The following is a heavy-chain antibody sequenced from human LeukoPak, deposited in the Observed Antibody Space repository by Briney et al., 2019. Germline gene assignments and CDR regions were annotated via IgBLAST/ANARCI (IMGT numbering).Heavy chain of an antibody. CDR2: IYHSGST. Sequence: SETLSLTCAVSCYSISSGYYWGWIRQPPGKGLEWIGSIYHSGSTYYNPSLKSRVTISVDTSKNQFSLKLSSVTAADTAVYYCARGEQQLAIDYWGQGTLVTVSS. CDR1: CYSISSGYY. V-gene: IGHV4-38-2*01. D-gene: IGHD6-13*01. J-gene: IGHJ4*02. CDR3: ARGEQQLAIDY.